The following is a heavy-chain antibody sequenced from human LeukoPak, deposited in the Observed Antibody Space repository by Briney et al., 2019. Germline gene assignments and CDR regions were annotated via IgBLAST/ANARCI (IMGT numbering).Heavy chain of an antibody. CDR2: ISGSGGST. J-gene: IGHJ5*02. Sequence: GGSLRLSCAASGFTFSSYAMSWVRQAPGKGLEWVSAISGSGGSTYYADSVKGRFTISRDNSKNTLYLQMNSLRAEDTAVYYCAKNSYDSSGYYSNWFVPWGQGTLVTVSS. V-gene: IGHV3-23*01. D-gene: IGHD3-22*01. CDR1: GFTFSSYA. CDR3: AKNSYDSSGYYSNWFVP.